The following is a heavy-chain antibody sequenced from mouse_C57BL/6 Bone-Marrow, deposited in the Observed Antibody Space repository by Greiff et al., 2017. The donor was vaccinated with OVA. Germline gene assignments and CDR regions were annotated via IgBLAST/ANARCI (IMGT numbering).Heavy chain of an antibody. CDR2: ISSGGDYI. CDR1: GFTFSSYA. Sequence: EVHLVESGEGLVKPGGSLKLSCAASGFTFSSYAMSWVRQTPEKRLEWVAYISSGGDYIYYADTVKGRFTISRDNARNTLYLQMSSLKSEDTAMYYCTRKHYYGSSYDAMDYWGQGTSVTVSS. J-gene: IGHJ4*01. CDR3: TRKHYYGSSYDAMDY. D-gene: IGHD1-1*01. V-gene: IGHV5-9-1*02.